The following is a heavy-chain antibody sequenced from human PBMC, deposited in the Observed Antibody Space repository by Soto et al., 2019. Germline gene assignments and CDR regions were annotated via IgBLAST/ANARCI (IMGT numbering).Heavy chain of an antibody. Sequence: QVQLVQSGVEVKKPGASVKVSCKAARYTFMTYDFSWVRQAPGQGLEWMGWVSPYSGNTNSAQRLQGRVTMTTDTSTSTAYMELRSLRSDDTAVYYCARGGYCRSNSCYGFDIWGQGTMVTVSS. CDR1: RYTFMTYD. J-gene: IGHJ3*02. CDR3: ARGGYCRSNSCYGFDI. CDR2: VSPYSGNT. V-gene: IGHV1-18*01. D-gene: IGHD2-2*01.